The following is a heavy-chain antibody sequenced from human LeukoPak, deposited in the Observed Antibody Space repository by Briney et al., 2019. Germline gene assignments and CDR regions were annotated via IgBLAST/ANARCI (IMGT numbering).Heavy chain of an antibody. CDR1: GFTFSGFW. CDR3: ARGGRYNAY. V-gene: IGHV3-7*05. J-gene: IGHJ4*02. D-gene: IGHD1-26*01. Sequence: GGSLRLSCAASGFTFSGFWMTWVRQSPGKGLEWVANIKEDGSEKYYVDSVKGRFTISRDNAKNSLCLQMNSLRAEDTAVYYCARGGRYNAYWGQGTPVTVSS. CDR2: IKEDGSEK.